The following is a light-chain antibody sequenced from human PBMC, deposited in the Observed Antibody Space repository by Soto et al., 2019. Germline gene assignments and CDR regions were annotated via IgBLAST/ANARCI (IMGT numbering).Light chain of an antibody. CDR3: SSYTATRTVV. Sequence: QSALTQPASVSGSSGQSITIACTGTSSDIGGYNHVSWYQVHPGKAPRLVIYDVSIRPPAVSDRFSGSTSGNTASLTISGLQAEDEAVYYCSSYTATRTVVFGGGTKLTVL. CDR1: SSDIGGYNH. CDR2: DVS. V-gene: IGLV2-14*03. J-gene: IGLJ3*02.